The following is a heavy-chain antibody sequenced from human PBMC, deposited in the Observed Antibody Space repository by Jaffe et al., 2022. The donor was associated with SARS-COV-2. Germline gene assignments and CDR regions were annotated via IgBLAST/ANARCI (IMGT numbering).Heavy chain of an antibody. J-gene: IGHJ5*02. Sequence: QLQLQESGPGLVKPSETLSLICTVSGGFINSGSYYWGWIRQPPGKGLEWIGSIYYTGSTYYSPSLKSRVTMSVDTSKNQFSLKLSSVTAADTAVYYCARHCTGGNCYTRGWFDPWGQGTLVTLSS. CDR1: GGFINSGSYY. V-gene: IGHV4-39*01. CDR2: IYYTGST. CDR3: ARHCTGGNCYTRGWFDP. D-gene: IGHD2-15*01.